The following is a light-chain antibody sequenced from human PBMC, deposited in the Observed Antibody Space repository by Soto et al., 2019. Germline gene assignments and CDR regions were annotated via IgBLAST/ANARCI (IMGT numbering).Light chain of an antibody. V-gene: IGKV3-11*01. CDR3: QQYGLSPRT. J-gene: IGKJ1*01. CDR1: QSVSSY. CDR2: DAS. Sequence: EIVLTQSPATLSLSPGEGATLSCRASQSVSSYLAWYQQKPGQAPRLLIYDASNRATGIPARFSGSGSGTDFTLTISSLEPEDFAVYYCQQYGLSPRTFGRGTKVEIK.